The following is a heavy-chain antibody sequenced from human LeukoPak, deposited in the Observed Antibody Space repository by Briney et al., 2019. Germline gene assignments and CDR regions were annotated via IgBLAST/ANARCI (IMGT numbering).Heavy chain of an antibody. Sequence: SETLSLTCTVSGGSVGGFYWTWIRQPPGGGMQWIGFIFSSGGTNYNPSLKSRVAISTDTSKNQVSLRVTSVTAADTAVYYCATGGAYTSGWCNIWGQGTLVSVSS. D-gene: IGHD6-19*01. CDR1: GGSVGGFY. CDR2: IFSSGGT. J-gene: IGHJ4*02. CDR3: ATGGAYTSGWCNI. V-gene: IGHV4-4*09.